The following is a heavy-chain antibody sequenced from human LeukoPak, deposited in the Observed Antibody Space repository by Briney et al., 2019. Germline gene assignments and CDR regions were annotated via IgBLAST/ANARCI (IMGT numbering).Heavy chain of an antibody. J-gene: IGHJ4*02. V-gene: IGHV4-31*03. Sequence: PSQTLSLTCTVSGGSISSGGYYWSWIRQHPGKGLEWIGYIYYSESTYYNPSLKSRVTISVDTSKNQFFLKLSSVTAADTAVYYCARAPDVDTYYFDYWGQGTLVTVSS. CDR2: IYYSEST. CDR1: GGSISSGGYY. D-gene: IGHD3/OR15-3a*01. CDR3: ARAPDVDTYYFDY.